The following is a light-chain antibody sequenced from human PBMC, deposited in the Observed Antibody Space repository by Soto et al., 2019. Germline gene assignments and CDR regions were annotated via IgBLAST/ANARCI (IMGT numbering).Light chain of an antibody. Sequence: QSARTQPRSVSGSPGQSVTISCTGTSSDVGGYNYVSWYQQHPGKAPKLMIYYVSKRPSGVPDRFSGSKSGNTASLTISGLQAEDEAYYYRNSYAGSYTWVFGRGTKLTVL. J-gene: IGLJ3*02. V-gene: IGLV2-11*01. CDR1: SSDVGGYNY. CDR3: NSYAGSYTWV. CDR2: YVS.